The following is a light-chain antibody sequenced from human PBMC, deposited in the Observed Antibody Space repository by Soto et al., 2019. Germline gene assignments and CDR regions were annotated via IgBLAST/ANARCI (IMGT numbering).Light chain of an antibody. CDR1: QSVSNN. Sequence: EIVITQSPAILSVSPGDRATLSCRAGQSVSNNLAWYQQKPGQPPRLVIYGASNRATGVPARFSGSGSGTDFTLIISSLQSEDFAVYYCHQYVSSWTFGQGTKVDIK. J-gene: IGKJ1*01. CDR3: HQYVSSWT. CDR2: GAS. V-gene: IGKV3-15*01.